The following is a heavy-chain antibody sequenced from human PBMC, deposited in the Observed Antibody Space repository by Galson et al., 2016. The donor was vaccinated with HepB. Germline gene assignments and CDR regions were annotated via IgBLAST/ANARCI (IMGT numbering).Heavy chain of an antibody. V-gene: IGHV3-33*01. CDR3: ARSREYFGSGSYLDY. CDR1: GFNFISYG. D-gene: IGHD3-10*01. Sequence: SLRLSCAASGFNFISYGMHWVRQAPGKGLEWVAVTWFDGNYKDYAESVKGRITVSRDNTKNTLSLQLDSPRAEDTAVYHCARSREYFGSGSYLDYWGQGTLVIVSS. CDR2: TWFDGNYK. J-gene: IGHJ4*02.